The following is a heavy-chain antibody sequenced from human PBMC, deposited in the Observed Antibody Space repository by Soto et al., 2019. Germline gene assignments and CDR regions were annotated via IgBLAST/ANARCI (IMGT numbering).Heavy chain of an antibody. CDR1: GGSFSGYY. J-gene: IGHJ4*02. Sequence: SETLSLTCAVYGGSFSGYYWSWIRQPPGKGLEWIGEINHRGSTKYNASLKSRVTISADTSKNQFSLKVGSVTAADTAVYYCARSRYADSSGYYYWGQGTLVTVS. CDR3: ARSRYADSSGYYY. D-gene: IGHD3-22*01. V-gene: IGHV4-34*01. CDR2: INHRGST.